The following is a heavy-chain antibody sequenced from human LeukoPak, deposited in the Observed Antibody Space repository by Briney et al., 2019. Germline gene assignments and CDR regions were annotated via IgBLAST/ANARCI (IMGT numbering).Heavy chain of an antibody. Sequence: GGSLRLSCAVSGFAFGSEAMSWVRQSPARGLEWVANIKQDGSEKYYVDSVKGRFTISRDNAKNSLYLQMNSLRAEDTAVYYCARDYGYSPSYRYYYYGMDVWGQGTTVTVSS. CDR1: GFAFGSEA. CDR2: IKQDGSEK. V-gene: IGHV3-7*01. D-gene: IGHD5-18*01. CDR3: ARDYGYSPSYRYYYYGMDV. J-gene: IGHJ6*02.